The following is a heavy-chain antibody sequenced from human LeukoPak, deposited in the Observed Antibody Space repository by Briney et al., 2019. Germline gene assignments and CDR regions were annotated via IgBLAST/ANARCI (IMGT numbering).Heavy chain of an antibody. D-gene: IGHD4-17*01. CDR1: GDSISSSRYY. V-gene: IGHV4-39*01. CDR3: ARQTTDDAFDI. Sequence: SETLSLTCTVSGDSISSSRYYWGWIRQPPGKGLEWIGSIYYSGSAYYNPSLKSRVTISVDTSKNQFSLNLSSVTAADTAVYYCARQTTDDAFDIWGQGTMVTVSS. CDR2: IYYSGSA. J-gene: IGHJ3*02.